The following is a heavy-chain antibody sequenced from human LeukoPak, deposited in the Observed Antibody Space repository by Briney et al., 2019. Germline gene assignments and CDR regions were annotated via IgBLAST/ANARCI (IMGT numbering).Heavy chain of an antibody. D-gene: IGHD3-3*01. V-gene: IGHV4-59*01. J-gene: IGHJ4*02. CDR1: GGSISSYY. CDR2: IYYSGST. Sequence: SETLSLTCTVSGGSISSYYWSWIRQPPGKGLEWIGYIYYSGSTNYNPSLKSRVTISVDTSKNQFSLKLGSVTAADTAVYYCARVGGAYYDFWSGYYGPTYYFDYWGQGTLVTVSS. CDR3: ARVGGAYYDFWSGYYGPTYYFDY.